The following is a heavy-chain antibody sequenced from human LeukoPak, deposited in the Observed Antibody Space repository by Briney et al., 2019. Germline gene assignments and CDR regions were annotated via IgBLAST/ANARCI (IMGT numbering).Heavy chain of an antibody. V-gene: IGHV3-33*01. Sequence: PGGSLRLSCAASGFTFSSYGMHWVRQAPGKGLEWVAVIWYDGSNNFYADSVKGRFTISRDNSKNTLYLQMNSLRAEDTAVYYCAREYSAGWFDPWGQGTLVTVSS. CDR1: GFTFSSYG. CDR3: AREYSAGWFDP. J-gene: IGHJ5*02. D-gene: IGHD6-13*01. CDR2: IWYDGSNN.